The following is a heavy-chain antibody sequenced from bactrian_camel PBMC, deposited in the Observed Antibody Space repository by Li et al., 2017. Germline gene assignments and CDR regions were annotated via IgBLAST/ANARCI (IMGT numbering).Heavy chain of an antibody. J-gene: IGHJ7*01. CDR2: IDGDGRT. D-gene: IGHD3*01. CDR1: GYTHGTSC. V-gene: IGHV3S55*01. Sequence: HVQLVESGGGSVQVGGSLRLSCAASGYTHGTSCMAWFRQAPGKEREGVAAIDGDGRTKYADSVDGRFTVFRDNTKNTLGLQMNNLNPDDAAMYYCASGGCPVYDAVGTDHWGEGTQVTVS.